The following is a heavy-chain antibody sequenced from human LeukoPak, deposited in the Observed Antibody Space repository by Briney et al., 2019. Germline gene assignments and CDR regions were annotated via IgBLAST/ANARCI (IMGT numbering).Heavy chain of an antibody. D-gene: IGHD2-15*01. Sequence: GGSLSLFCAASSFIHWLYCVLCARESPGGGRMGVTNIKQDGSEEYYVDSVKGRFTISRDNAKNSLYLQMNSLRAEDTAAFYCARHPCSGASCYRGYFDYWGQGTLVTVAS. CDR3: ARHPCSGASCYRGYFDY. V-gene: IGHV3-7*01. J-gene: IGHJ4*02. CDR2: IKQDGSEE. CDR1: SFIHWLYC.